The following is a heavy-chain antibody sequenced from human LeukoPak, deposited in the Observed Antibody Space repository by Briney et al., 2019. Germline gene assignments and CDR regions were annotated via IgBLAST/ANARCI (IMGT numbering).Heavy chain of an antibody. J-gene: IGHJ3*02. D-gene: IGHD5-18*01. V-gene: IGHV1-8*03. CDR3: ARLNSYVAFDI. Sequence: ASVKVSCKASGYTFTSYDINWVRQATGQGLEWMGWMNPNSGNTGYAQKFQGRVTITRNTSISTDYMELSSLRSEDTAVYYCARLNSYVAFDIWGQGTMVTVSS. CDR1: GYTFTSYD. CDR2: MNPNSGNT.